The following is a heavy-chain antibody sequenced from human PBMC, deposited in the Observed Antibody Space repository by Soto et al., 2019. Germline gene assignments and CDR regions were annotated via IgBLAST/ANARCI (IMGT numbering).Heavy chain of an antibody. Sequence: EVQLLESGGGLVQPGGSLRLSCAASGFTFSSYAMSWVRQAPGKGLEWVSAISGSGGSTYYADSVKGRFTISRDNSKNTLYLQMNSLGAEDTAVYYCAKDKILAGAAEYFQHWGQGTLVTVSS. CDR1: GFTFSSYA. CDR2: ISGSGGST. J-gene: IGHJ1*01. V-gene: IGHV3-23*01. D-gene: IGHD6-19*01. CDR3: AKDKILAGAAEYFQH.